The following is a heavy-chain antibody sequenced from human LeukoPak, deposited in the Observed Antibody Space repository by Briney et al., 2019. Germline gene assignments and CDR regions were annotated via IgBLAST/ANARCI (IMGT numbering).Heavy chain of an antibody. CDR1: GGSFSGYY. D-gene: IGHD4-11*01. J-gene: IGHJ6*03. CDR2: INHSGST. Sequence: SETLSLTCAVYGGSFSGYYWSWIRQPPGKGLEWIGEINHSGSTNYNPSLKSRVTISVDTSKNQFSMTLSSVTAADGAVYYWAIEVVDSNYPHMDIWGKGTTVTVSS. V-gene: IGHV4-34*01. CDR3: AIEVVDSNYPHMDI.